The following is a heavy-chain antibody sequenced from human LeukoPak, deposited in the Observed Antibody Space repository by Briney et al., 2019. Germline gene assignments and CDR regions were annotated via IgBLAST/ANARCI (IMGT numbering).Heavy chain of an antibody. Sequence: ASVTVSCKASGYTFTSYAMNWVRQAPGQGLEWMGVINPSGGSTSYAQNFQGRVTMTRDMSTSTVYMELSSLRADDTAVYYCARGGVGATTYVWFDPWGQGTLVTVSS. CDR2: INPSGGST. J-gene: IGHJ5*02. V-gene: IGHV1-46*01. CDR3: ARGGVGATTYVWFDP. D-gene: IGHD1-26*01. CDR1: GYTFTSYA.